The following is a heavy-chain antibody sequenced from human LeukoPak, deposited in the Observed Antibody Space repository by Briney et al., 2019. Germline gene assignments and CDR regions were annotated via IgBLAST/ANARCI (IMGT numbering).Heavy chain of an antibody. D-gene: IGHD2-2*01. V-gene: IGHV3-23*01. CDR3: AKVVGSYCSSATCYNDY. CDR1: GFSFSSYA. Sequence: GGSLRLSCAASGFSFSSYAMSWVRQAPGKGLEGVSVISGSGGSTYYADSVKGRFTISRDNSKNTLYLQMNSLRAEDTAVYYCAKVVGSYCSSATCYNDYWGQGTLVTVSS. CDR2: ISGSGGST. J-gene: IGHJ4*02.